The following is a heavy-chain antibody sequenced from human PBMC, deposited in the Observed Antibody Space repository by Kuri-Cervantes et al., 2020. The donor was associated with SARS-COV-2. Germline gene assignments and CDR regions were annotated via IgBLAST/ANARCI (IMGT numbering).Heavy chain of an antibody. J-gene: IGHJ4*02. CDR1: GGSFSGYY. CDR2: INHSGST. Sequence: SETLSLTCAVYGGSFSGYYWSWIRQPPGKGLEWIGEINHSGSTNYNPSLKSRVTISVDTSKNQFSLKLSSVTAADTAVYYCARIPELGGEVVVDYWGQGTLVTVSS. D-gene: IGHD1-26*01. CDR3: ARIPELGGEVVVDY. V-gene: IGHV4-34*01.